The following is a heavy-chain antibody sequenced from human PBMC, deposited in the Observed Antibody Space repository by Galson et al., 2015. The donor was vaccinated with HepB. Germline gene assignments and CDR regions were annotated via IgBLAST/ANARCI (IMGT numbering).Heavy chain of an antibody. CDR2: ISDDGRNK. CDR3: ARDLHNNKIVTGCDY. D-gene: IGHD1-20*01. V-gene: IGHV3-30*04. J-gene: IGHJ4*02. Sequence: SLRLSCAASRFTFSHYAMNWFRQAPGKGLEWVALISDDGRNKYYADSVKGRFTISRDNSNNTLYLQMNSLRAEDTAVYYCARDLHNNKIVTGCDYWGQGTLVTVSS. CDR1: RFTFSHYA.